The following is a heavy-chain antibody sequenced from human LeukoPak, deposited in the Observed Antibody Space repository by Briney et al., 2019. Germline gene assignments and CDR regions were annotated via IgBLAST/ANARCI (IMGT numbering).Heavy chain of an antibody. D-gene: IGHD3-22*01. V-gene: IGHV3-30*18. Sequence: PGGSLRLSCAASGFTFSSYGMHWVRQAPGKGLEWVAVISYDGSNKYYADSVKGRFTISRDNSKNTLYLQMNSLRAEDTAVYYCAKDSHYDSSGYPDYWGQGTLVTVSS. CDR3: AKDSHYDSSGYPDY. J-gene: IGHJ4*02. CDR1: GFTFSSYG. CDR2: ISYDGSNK.